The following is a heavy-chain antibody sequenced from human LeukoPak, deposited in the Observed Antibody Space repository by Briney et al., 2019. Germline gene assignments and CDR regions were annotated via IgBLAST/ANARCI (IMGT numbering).Heavy chain of an antibody. Sequence: SVKVSCKASGYTFTSYGISWVRQAPGQGLEWMGGIIPIFGTANYAQKFQGRVTITADGSTSTAYMELSSLRSEDTAVYYCARAAVAGTLVDYWGQGTLVTVSS. V-gene: IGHV1-69*13. D-gene: IGHD6-19*01. CDR2: IIPIFGTA. CDR3: ARAAVAGTLVDY. J-gene: IGHJ4*02. CDR1: GYTFTSYG.